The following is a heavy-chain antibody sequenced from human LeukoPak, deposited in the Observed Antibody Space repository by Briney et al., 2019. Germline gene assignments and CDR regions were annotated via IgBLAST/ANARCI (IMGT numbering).Heavy chain of an antibody. V-gene: IGHV3-30*04. CDR1: GFTFSSYA. CDR3: ARGWFDP. Sequence: GGPLRLSCAASGFTFSSYAMHWVRQAPGKGLEWVAVISYDGSNKYYADSVKGRFTISRDNSKNTLYLQMNSLRAEDTAVYYCARGWFDPWGQGTLVTVSS. J-gene: IGHJ5*02. CDR2: ISYDGSNK.